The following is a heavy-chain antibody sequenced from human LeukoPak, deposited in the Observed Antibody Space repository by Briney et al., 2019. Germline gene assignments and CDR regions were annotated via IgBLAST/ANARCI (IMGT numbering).Heavy chain of an antibody. D-gene: IGHD1-26*01. CDR2: INTNTGNA. Sequence: ASVRVSCKASGYTFTSYAMNRVRQAPGQGLEWMGWINTNTGNATYAQGFTGRFVFSLDTSVSTAYLQIGSLKAEDTAVYYCAREWELLSAAFDYWGQGTLVTVSS. V-gene: IGHV7-4-1*01. J-gene: IGHJ4*02. CDR1: GYTFTSYA. CDR3: AREWELLSAAFDY.